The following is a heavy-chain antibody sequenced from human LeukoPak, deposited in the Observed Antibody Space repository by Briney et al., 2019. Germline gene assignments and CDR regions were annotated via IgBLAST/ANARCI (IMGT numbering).Heavy chain of an antibody. Sequence: ASVKVSCKASGYTFTSYYMRWVRQAPGQGLEWMGIINPSGGSTSYAQKFQGRVTMTRDMSTSTVYMELSSLRSEDTAVYYCARPNYGSAFDYWGREPWSPSPQ. V-gene: IGHV1-46*01. CDR2: INPSGGST. CDR1: GYTFTSYY. CDR3: ARPNYGSAFDY. D-gene: IGHD4-17*01. J-gene: IGHJ4*02.